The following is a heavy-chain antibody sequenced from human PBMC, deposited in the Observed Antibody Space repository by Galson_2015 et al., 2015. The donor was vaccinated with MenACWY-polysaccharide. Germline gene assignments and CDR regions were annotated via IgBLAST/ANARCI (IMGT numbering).Heavy chain of an antibody. V-gene: IGHV4-39*01. CDR1: GGSISSTTYV. D-gene: IGHD2-8*01. CDR3: ARPKPVNGCFDP. Sequence: ETLSLTCTVSGGSISSTTYVWAWIRQPPGKGLEWVGSIHDSGSTTYNSSLKSRVTISVDTSKNQFSLKLSSVTAADTAVYYCARPKPVNGCFDPWGQGTLVTVSS. CDR2: IHDSGST. J-gene: IGHJ5*02.